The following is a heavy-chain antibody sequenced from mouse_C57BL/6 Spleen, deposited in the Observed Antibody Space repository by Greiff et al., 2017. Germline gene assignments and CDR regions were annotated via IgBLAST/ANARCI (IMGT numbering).Heavy chain of an antibody. J-gene: IGHJ3*01. Sequence: VQLKESGAELVKPGASVKLSCTASGFNIKDYYMHWVKQRTEQGLEWIGRIDPEDGETKYAPKFQGKATITADTSSNTAYLQLSSLTSEDTAVYYCARSPGDSSGYVWFAYWGQGTLVTVSA. CDR1: GFNIKDYY. D-gene: IGHD3-2*02. CDR3: ARSPGDSSGYVWFAY. V-gene: IGHV14-2*01. CDR2: IDPEDGET.